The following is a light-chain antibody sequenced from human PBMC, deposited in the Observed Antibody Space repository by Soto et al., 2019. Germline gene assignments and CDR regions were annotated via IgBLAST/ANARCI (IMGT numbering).Light chain of an antibody. CDR2: GNS. CDR3: AAWDDSLNVVV. CDR1: SSNIGSYT. V-gene: IGLV1-44*01. Sequence: QSVLSQPPSTSATPGQRVTISCSGGSSNIGSYTVNWYQQYPGTAPKLVMYGNSQRPSGVPDRFSGSKSGTSASLAISGLQSEDEADYYCAAWDDSLNVVVFGGGTKLTVL. J-gene: IGLJ3*02.